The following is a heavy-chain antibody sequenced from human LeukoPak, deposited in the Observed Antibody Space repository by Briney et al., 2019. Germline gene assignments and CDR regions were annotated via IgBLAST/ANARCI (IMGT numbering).Heavy chain of an antibody. D-gene: IGHD6-13*01. CDR2: ISGYNGNT. J-gene: IGHJ4*02. V-gene: IGHV1-18*01. CDR3: ARDGFCSSWPYYFDF. Sequence: ASVKVSCKASGYTFINYGITWVRQAPGQGLEWMGWISGYNGNTNYAQKFQGRVTMTTDTSTSTAYMELKSLRSDDTAVYHCARDGFCSSWPYYFDFWGQGSLVTVSS. CDR1: GYTFINYG.